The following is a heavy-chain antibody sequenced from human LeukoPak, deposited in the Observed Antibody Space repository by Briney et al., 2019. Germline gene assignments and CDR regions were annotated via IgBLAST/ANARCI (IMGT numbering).Heavy chain of an antibody. Sequence: PSETLSLTCTVSGGSISSYYWSWIRQPPGKGLEWIGYIYYSGSTNYNPSLKSRVTISVDTSKNQFSLKLSSVTAAGTAVYYCARDLGGSDYWGQGTLVTVSS. CDR3: ARDLGGSDY. D-gene: IGHD3-10*01. CDR2: IYYSGST. V-gene: IGHV4-59*01. J-gene: IGHJ4*02. CDR1: GGSISSYY.